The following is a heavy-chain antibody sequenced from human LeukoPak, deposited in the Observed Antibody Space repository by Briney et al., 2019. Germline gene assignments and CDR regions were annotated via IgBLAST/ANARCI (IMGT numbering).Heavy chain of an antibody. V-gene: IGHV4-59*12. CDR3: ATAPRAVGNENWFDP. Sequence: PSETLSLTCTVSGGSISSYYWNWIRQPPGKGLEWIGYISYSGSTNYNPSLKSRVTISVDRSKNQFSLKLSSVTAADTAVYYCATAPRAVGNENWFDPWGQGTLVTVSS. J-gene: IGHJ5*02. CDR1: GGSISSYY. CDR2: ISYSGST. D-gene: IGHD6-19*01.